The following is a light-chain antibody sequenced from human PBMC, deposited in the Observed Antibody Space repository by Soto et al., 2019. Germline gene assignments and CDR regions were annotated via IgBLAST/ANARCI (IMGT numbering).Light chain of an antibody. Sequence: QSALTQPASVSGSPGQSITISCTGTSSDVGGYNYVSWYQQHPGKAPKLIICDVSNRPSGVSNRFSGSKSGNTASLTISGLQAEDEADYYCSSYTTSSTLGVFGTGTKLTVL. CDR1: SSDVGGYNY. V-gene: IGLV2-14*01. CDR3: SSYTTSSTLGV. CDR2: DVS. J-gene: IGLJ1*01.